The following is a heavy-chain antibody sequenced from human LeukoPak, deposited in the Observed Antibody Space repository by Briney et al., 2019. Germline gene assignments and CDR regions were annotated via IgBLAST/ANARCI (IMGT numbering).Heavy chain of an antibody. V-gene: IGHV3-30*02. CDR2: IRNDGSNE. D-gene: IGHD1-14*01. CDR1: GFTSNTYG. CDR3: AKDFWAMGPPDVGH. Sequence: QAGGSLRLSCAVSGFTSNTYGMHWVRQAPGKGLEWVAFIRNDGSNEHYADSVKGRFTISRDNSRDTLYLQMNSLKTDDTAVYYCAKDFWAMGPPDVGHWGQGTLVTVSS. J-gene: IGHJ1*01.